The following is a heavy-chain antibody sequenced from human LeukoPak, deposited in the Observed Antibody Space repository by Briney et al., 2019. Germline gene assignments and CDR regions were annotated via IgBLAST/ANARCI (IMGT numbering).Heavy chain of an antibody. CDR3: ARDPEDIDY. V-gene: IGHV3-48*01. CDR1: GFTFSGYS. CDR2: ISRSSDVI. J-gene: IGHJ4*02. Sequence: GGSLRLSCAASGFTFSGYSMNWVRQTPMKGLEWISYISRSSDVINYADSVKGRFTISRDNGKNSLYLQMNSLRVEDTAVYYCARDPEDIDYRGQGTLVTVSS. D-gene: IGHD2-15*01.